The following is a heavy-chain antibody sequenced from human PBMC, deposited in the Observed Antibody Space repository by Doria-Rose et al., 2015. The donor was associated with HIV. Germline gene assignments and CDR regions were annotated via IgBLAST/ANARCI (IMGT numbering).Heavy chain of an antibody. Sequence: TCTVSGGSISSYYWSWIRQPAGKGLEWIGRIYTSGSTNYNPSLKSRVTMSVDTSKNQFSLKLSSVTAADTAVYYCARDGDCTNDYYYYGMDVWGQGTTVTVSS. J-gene: IGHJ6*02. V-gene: IGHV4-4*07. CDR1: GGSISSYY. CDR3: ARDGDCTNDYYYYGMDV. D-gene: IGHD2-21*02. CDR2: IYTSGST.